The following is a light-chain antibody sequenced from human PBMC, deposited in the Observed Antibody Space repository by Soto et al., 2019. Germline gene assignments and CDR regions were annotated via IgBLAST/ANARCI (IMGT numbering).Light chain of an antibody. V-gene: IGLV1-44*01. CDR3: STWDDSLNGHVV. CDR2: ANN. CDR1: SSNIGRNT. J-gene: IGLJ2*01. Sequence: QSVLTQPPSVSGTPGQRVTISCSGSSSNIGRNTVNWYQQLPRTPPKLLIYANNQRPSGVPDRFSGSKSGTSASLAFSGLQSEDEADYYCSTWDDSLNGHVVFGGGTKVTVL.